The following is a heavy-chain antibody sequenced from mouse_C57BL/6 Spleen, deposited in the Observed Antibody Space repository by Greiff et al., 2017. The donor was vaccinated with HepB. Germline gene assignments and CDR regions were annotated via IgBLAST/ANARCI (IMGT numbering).Heavy chain of an antibody. J-gene: IGHJ3*01. D-gene: IGHD4-1*01. CDR3: ARSGSAWFAY. CDR1: GYTFTSYW. Sequence: QVQLQQPGAELVRPGSSVKLSCKASGYTFTSYWIHWVKQRPIQGLEWIGNIDPSDSETHYNQKFKDKATLTVDKSSSTAYMQLSSLTSEDSAVYYCARSGSAWFAYWGQGTLVTVSA. V-gene: IGHV1-52*01. CDR2: IDPSDSET.